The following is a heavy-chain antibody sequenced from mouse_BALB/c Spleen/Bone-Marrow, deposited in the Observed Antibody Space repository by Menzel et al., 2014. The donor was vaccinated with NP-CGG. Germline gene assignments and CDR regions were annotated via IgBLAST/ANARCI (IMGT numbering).Heavy chain of an antibody. CDR3: ARNYSGIPYSFDY. Sequence: VQLQQPGPGLVAPSQSLSITCTVSGFSLSRYNVHWVRQPPGKGLEWLGMIWNGGSTDYNSALKSRLSISKDNSKSQVFLKMNSLQTDDTLMYYCARNYSGIPYSFDYWGQGTTRTVSS. J-gene: IGHJ2*01. CDR2: IWNGGST. D-gene: IGHD1-1*01. V-gene: IGHV2-6-4*01. CDR1: GFSLSRYN.